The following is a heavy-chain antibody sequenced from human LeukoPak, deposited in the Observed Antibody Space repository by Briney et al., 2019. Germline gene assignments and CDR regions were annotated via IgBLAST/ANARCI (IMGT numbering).Heavy chain of an antibody. CDR1: GFTVSSNY. CDR2: IYSGGST. CDR3: ARDSSVAGTTFDL. V-gene: IGHV3-53*01. D-gene: IGHD6-19*01. Sequence: PGGSLRLSCAASGFTVSSNYMSWVRQAPGNVLESVSVIYSGGSTYYADSVKGRFTISRDNSKNTLYLQMNSLRAEDTAVYYCARDSSVAGTTFDLWGQGTLVTVSS. J-gene: IGHJ4*02.